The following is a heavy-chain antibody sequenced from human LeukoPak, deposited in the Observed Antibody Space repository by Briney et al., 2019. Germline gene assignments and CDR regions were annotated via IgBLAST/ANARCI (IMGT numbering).Heavy chain of an antibody. J-gene: IGHJ4*02. D-gene: IGHD3-16*01. CDR3: ARAPGGYLDY. V-gene: IGHV4-61*02. CDR2: IYTSGST. Sequence: PSQTLSLTCTVSGGSISSGSHYWSWIRQPAGKGLEWIGRIYTSGSTNYNPSLKSRVTISVDTSKNQFSLKLSSVTAADTAVYYCARAPGGYLDYWGQGTLVTVSS. CDR1: GGSISSGSHY.